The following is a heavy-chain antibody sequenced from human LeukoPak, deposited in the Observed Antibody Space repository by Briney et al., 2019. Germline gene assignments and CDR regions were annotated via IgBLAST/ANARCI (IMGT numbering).Heavy chain of an antibody. D-gene: IGHD3-22*01. CDR3: ARAFSDDSSGWTAFDI. J-gene: IGHJ3*02. Sequence: GGSLRLSCAASGFTFSSYAMHWVRQAPGKGLEWVAFIRYDGSKKYYADSVKGRFTISRDNSKNTLYLQMNSLRAEDTAMYYCARAFSDDSSGWTAFDIWGQGTMVTVSS. V-gene: IGHV3-30*02. CDR1: GFTFSSYA. CDR2: IRYDGSKK.